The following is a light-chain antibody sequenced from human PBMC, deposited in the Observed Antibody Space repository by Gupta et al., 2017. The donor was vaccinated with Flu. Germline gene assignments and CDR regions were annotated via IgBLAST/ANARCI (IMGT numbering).Light chain of an antibody. V-gene: IGKV3-11*01. CDR2: DAS. J-gene: IGKJ3*01. CDR3: QQRANWPQT. Sequence: GESSTLTCRASQSVSTYLAWYQQKPGRAPRLLFNDASRKASGIPARFSGSRSGTNFTLTITSLEPEDFALYYCQQRANWPQTFGPGTKVDVK. CDR1: QSVSTY.